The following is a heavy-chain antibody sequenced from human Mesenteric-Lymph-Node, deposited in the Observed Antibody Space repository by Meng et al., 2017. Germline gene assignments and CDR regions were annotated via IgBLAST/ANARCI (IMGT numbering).Heavy chain of an antibody. V-gene: IGHV4-4*02. Sequence: VTLQESFPGVVKPAAPLFHTCTFSGDYINSDSWCSWVRQPSGKGLEWIGEVYHRGDTNYNPSLKIRVDISVDKSKNQFYLSLFSVTAADTAVYYCGRDQGRELINHWGQGTLVTVSS. J-gene: IGHJ4*02. D-gene: IGHD1-7*01. CDR3: GRDQGRELINH. CDR1: GDYINSDSW. CDR2: VYHRGDT.